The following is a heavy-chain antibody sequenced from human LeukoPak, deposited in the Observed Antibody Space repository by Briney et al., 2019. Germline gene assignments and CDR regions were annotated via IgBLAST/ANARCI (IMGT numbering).Heavy chain of an antibody. CDR3: ARSIAVAGRDYFDY. CDR2: ITTSSSTE. V-gene: IGHV3-48*04. CDR1: GFTFSSSS. J-gene: IGHJ4*02. D-gene: IGHD6-19*01. Sequence: PGGSLRLSCAASGFTFSSSSMNWVRQAPGKGLEWVSYITTSSSTEYYADSVKGRFTISRDNAKNSLYLQMNSLRAEDTAVYYCARSIAVAGRDYFDYWGQGTLVTVSS.